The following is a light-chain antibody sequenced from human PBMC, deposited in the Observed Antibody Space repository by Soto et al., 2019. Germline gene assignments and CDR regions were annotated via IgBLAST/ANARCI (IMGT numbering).Light chain of an antibody. J-gene: IGKJ5*01. CDR1: QSVSTY. Sequence: DIVLTQSPATLSFSPGERATLSCLASQSVSTYLARYHQKPGQAPRLLIYDASSRATGIPARFSGSGSGTDFTLTISSVEPEDFAVYYCQQRSKWITFGQGTRLEI. CDR3: QQRSKWIT. V-gene: IGKV3-11*01. CDR2: DAS.